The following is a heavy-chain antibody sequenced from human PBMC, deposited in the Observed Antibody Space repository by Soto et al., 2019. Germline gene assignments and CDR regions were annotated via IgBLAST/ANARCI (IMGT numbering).Heavy chain of an antibody. D-gene: IGHD3-10*02. Sequence: SETMSLTCAVSGGSISSSNWWSWVRQPPGKGLEWIGEVYHRGSTNYNPYIKSRVTISVDKSKNQFSLKLSSVTAADTAVYYCAGGIVRGVISSYYYYYGMDVWGQGTTVTVSS. V-gene: IGHV4-4*02. CDR2: VYHRGST. J-gene: IGHJ6*02. CDR1: GGSISSSNW. CDR3: AGGIVRGVISSYYYYYGMDV.